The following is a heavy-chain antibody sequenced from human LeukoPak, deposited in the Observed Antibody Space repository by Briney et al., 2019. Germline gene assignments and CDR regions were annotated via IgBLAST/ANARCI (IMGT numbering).Heavy chain of an antibody. J-gene: IGHJ4*02. CDR3: AREDPHTYNFDF. V-gene: IGHV1-46*01. CDR1: GYSFTSYH. CDR2: LKSSGDTT. D-gene: IGHD1-1*01. Sequence: GASVKVSCKTSGYSFTSYHMHWLRQAPGQGLEWVGILKSSGDTTVYAQKFQGRVTVTRDTSTSTVHMELSSLSSEDTAVYYCAREDPHTYNFDFWGPGTLVTVSS.